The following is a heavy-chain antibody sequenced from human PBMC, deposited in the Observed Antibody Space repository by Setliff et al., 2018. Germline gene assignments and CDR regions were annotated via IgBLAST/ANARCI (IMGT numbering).Heavy chain of an antibody. D-gene: IGHD2-15*01. CDR3: ARDENCSGGTCHIYYHHGMDV. CDR2: VIPMSTTP. V-gene: IGHV1-69*13. J-gene: IGHJ6*02. CDR1: GATFRSYA. Sequence: SVKVSCKVSGATFRSYALTWVRQAPGQGLEWMGGVIPMSTTPRYAQKFQGRITITADESTRTVYMELTSLRSEDTAVYYCARDENCSGGTCHIYYHHGMDVWGQGTTVTVSS.